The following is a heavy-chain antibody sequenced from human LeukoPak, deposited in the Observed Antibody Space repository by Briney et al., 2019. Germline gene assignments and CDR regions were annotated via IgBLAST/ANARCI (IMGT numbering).Heavy chain of an antibody. CDR1: GFTFSSYG. V-gene: IGHV3-30*18. J-gene: IGHJ2*01. D-gene: IGHD6-19*01. CDR2: ISYDGSNK. CDR3: AKEYSSGWSYWYFDL. Sequence: GGSLRLSCAASGFTFSSYGMHWVRQAPGKGLEWVAVISYDGSNKYYADSVKGRFTISRDNSKNTLYLQMNSLRAEDTAVYYCAKEYSSGWSYWYFDLWGRGTLVTVSA.